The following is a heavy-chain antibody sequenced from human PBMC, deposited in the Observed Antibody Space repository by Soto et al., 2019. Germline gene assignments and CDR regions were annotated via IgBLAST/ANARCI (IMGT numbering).Heavy chain of an antibody. CDR2: ISHDGINK. D-gene: IGHD6-19*01. J-gene: IGHJ5*02. CDR3: ARDMYSSDYFVKWFDP. V-gene: IGHV3-30-3*01. Sequence: QVRLVESGGGVVQPGRSLRLSCTASGFSFSSYAMSCFRQTPGKGLEWVAVISHDGINKHYADSVKGLVTVSRDNSNHSMDLQLNSLRGEDTAMYYCARDMYSSDYFVKWFDPWGQGTLVTVSS. CDR1: GFSFSSYA.